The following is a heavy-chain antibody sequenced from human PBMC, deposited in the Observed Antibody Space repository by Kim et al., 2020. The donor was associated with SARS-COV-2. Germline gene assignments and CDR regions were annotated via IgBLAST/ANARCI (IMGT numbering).Heavy chain of an antibody. Sequence: GGSLRLSCAASGFTFSSYWMHWVRQAPGKGLVWVSRINSDGSSTSYADSVKGRFTISRDNAKNTLYLQMNSLRAEDTAVYYCARDIREYQLPNTITYYYYGMDVWGQGTTVTVSS. J-gene: IGHJ6*02. CDR1: GFTFSSYW. CDR3: ARDIREYQLPNTITYYYYGMDV. CDR2: INSDGSST. V-gene: IGHV3-74*01. D-gene: IGHD2-2*01.